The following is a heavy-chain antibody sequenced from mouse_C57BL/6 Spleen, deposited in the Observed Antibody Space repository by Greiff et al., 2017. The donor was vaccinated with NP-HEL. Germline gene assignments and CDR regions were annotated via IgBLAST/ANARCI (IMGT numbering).Heavy chain of an antibody. CDR3: ARRRYDYGFAY. CDR2: IYPSDSET. J-gene: IGHJ3*01. CDR1: GYTFTSYW. D-gene: IGHD2-4*01. V-gene: IGHV1-61*01. Sequence: QVQLQQPGAELVRPGSSVKLSCKASGYTFTSYWMDWVKQRPGQGLEWIGNIYPSDSETHYNQKFKDKATLTVDKSSSTAYMQLSSLTSEDSAVYYCARRRYDYGFAYWGQGTLVTVSA.